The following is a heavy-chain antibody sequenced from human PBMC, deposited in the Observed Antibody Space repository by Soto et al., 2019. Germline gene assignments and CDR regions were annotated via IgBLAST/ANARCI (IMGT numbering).Heavy chain of an antibody. D-gene: IGHD2-2*01. CDR3: ARRGKASRDKGLMDV. Sequence: QVQLVESGGGVDQPGRSLRLSCAASGFTFSSYGMHWVRQAPGKGLEWVAVIWYDGSNKYYADSVKGRFTISRDNSKNTLYLQMNSLRAEDTAVYYCARRGKASRDKGLMDVWGQGTTVTVSS. CDR2: IWYDGSNK. CDR1: GFTFSSYG. J-gene: IGHJ6*02. V-gene: IGHV3-33*01.